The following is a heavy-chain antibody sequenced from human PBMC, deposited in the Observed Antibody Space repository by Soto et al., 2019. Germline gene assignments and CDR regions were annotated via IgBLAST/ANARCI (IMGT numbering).Heavy chain of an antibody. CDR1: GGSISSGGYS. CDR3: ARDLGPSGGSYGMDV. J-gene: IGHJ6*02. D-gene: IGHD2-15*01. V-gene: IGHV4-31*03. Sequence: PSETLALTFPVSGGSISSGGYSWSWIRQHPGKGLGWIGYTYYSGSTYYNPSLKSRVTISVDTSKNQFSLKLSSVTAADTAVYYCARDLGPSGGSYGMDVWGQGTTVTVSS. CDR2: TYYSGST.